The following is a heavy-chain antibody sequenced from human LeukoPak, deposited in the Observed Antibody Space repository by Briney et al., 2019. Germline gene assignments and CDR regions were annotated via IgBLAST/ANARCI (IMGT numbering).Heavy chain of an antibody. Sequence: GGSLRLSCAASGFTFSSYGMCWVRQAPGKGLEWVSAISGSGGSTYYADSVKGRFTISRDNSKNTLYLQMNSLRAEDTALYYCARAHSGGTFYYYYMDVWGKGTTVTVSS. D-gene: IGHD2-15*01. V-gene: IGHV3-23*01. J-gene: IGHJ6*03. CDR2: ISGSGGST. CDR3: ARAHSGGTFYYYYMDV. CDR1: GFTFSSYG.